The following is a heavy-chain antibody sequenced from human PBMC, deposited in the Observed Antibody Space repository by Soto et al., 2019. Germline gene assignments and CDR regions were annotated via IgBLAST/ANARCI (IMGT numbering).Heavy chain of an antibody. CDR2: IYYSGTT. CDR1: GDSISSSSYY. V-gene: IGHV4-39*01. D-gene: IGHD3-22*01. Sequence: PSETLSLTCTVSGDSISSSSYYWGWIRQPPGKGLEWIGDIYYSGTTHYTPSLKIRVTTSIDTSKNQFSLHLRSVTAADTAFYYCARLKGAFFITTYNWFDPWGPGTLVTVYS. J-gene: IGHJ5*02. CDR3: ARLKGAFFITTYNWFDP.